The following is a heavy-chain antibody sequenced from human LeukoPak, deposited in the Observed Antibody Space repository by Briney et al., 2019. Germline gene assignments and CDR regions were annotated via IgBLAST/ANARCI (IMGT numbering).Heavy chain of an antibody. J-gene: IGHJ4*02. CDR3: ARGGIAAAPDY. CDR2: IYSGGST. V-gene: IGHV3-66*01. Sequence: GGSLRLSCAASGFTVSTNYMSWVRQAPGKGLEWVSVIYSGGSTYYADSVEGRFTISRDNSENTLYLQMNSLRAEDTAVYYCARGGIAAAPDYWGQGTLVTVSS. D-gene: IGHD6-13*01. CDR1: GFTVSTNY.